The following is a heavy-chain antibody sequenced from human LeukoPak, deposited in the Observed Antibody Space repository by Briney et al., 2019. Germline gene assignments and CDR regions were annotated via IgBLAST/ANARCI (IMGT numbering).Heavy chain of an antibody. CDR2: INHSGST. CDR1: GGSFSGYY. CDR3: ARAIGRFGELSIDY. V-gene: IGHV4-34*01. J-gene: IGHJ4*02. Sequence: PETLSLTCAVYGGSFSGYYWSWIRQPPGKGLEWIGEINHSGSTNYNPSLKSRVTISVDTSKNQFSLKLSSVTAADTAVYYCARAIGRFGELSIDYWGQGTLVTVSS. D-gene: IGHD3-10*01.